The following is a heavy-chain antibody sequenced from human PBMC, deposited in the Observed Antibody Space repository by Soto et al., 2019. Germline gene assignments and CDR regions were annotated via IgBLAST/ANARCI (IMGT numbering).Heavy chain of an antibody. D-gene: IGHD2-15*01. CDR3: ARTCSGGTCSFDY. Sequence: EVQLVESGGGLVQPGGSLRLSCAASGFTVSSNYMSWVRQAPGKGLEWVSVIYSGGSTYYADSVKGRFTISRDNSENTLYLQMNSLRAEDTAVYYCARTCSGGTCSFDYWRQGTLVTVSS. J-gene: IGHJ4*02. CDR2: IYSGGST. V-gene: IGHV3-66*01. CDR1: GFTVSSNY.